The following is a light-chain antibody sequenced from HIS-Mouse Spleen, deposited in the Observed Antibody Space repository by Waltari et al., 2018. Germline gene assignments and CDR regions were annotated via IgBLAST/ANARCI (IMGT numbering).Light chain of an antibody. Sequence: QSVLTQPPSVSAAPGQKVTISCSGSSSNIGSNYVYWYQQLPGTAPKLLIYRNNRRPSGVPDRFSGSKSGTSASLAISGLRSEDEADYYCAAWDDSLSGPVFGGGTKLTVL. CDR2: RNN. CDR1: SSNIGSNY. CDR3: AAWDDSLSGPV. V-gene: IGLV1-47*01. J-gene: IGLJ3*02.